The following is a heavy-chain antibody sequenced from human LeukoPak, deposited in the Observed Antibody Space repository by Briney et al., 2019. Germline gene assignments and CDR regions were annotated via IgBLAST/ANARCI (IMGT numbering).Heavy chain of an antibody. D-gene: IGHD6-13*01. CDR3: ARDKRIAAAGTIPRYYYYYMDV. V-gene: IGHV4-34*01. Sequence: SETLSLTCAVYGGSFSGYYWSWIRQPPGKGLEWIGEINHSGSTNYNPSLKSRVTMSVDTSKNQFSLKLSSVTAADTAVYYCARDKRIAAAGTIPRYYYYYMDVWGKGTTVTISS. CDR2: INHSGST. J-gene: IGHJ6*03. CDR1: GGSFSGYY.